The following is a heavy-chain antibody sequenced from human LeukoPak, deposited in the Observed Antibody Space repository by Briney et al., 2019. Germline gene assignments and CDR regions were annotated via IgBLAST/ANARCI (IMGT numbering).Heavy chain of an antibody. D-gene: IGHD4-23*01. CDR3: ARDRPYGGKGDFDY. Sequence: GGSLRLSCAASGFTFSTYGMNWVRQAPGKGLEWVSGISPSGEITYYTDSVKGRFTISRDNSKNTLYLKMNSLRAEDTAVYYCARDRPYGGKGDFDYWGQGTLVTVSS. CDR1: GFTFSTYG. V-gene: IGHV3-23*01. J-gene: IGHJ4*02. CDR2: ISPSGEIT.